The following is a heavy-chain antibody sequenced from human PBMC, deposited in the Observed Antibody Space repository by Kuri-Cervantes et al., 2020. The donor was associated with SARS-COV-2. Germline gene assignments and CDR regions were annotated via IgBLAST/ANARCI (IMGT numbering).Heavy chain of an antibody. V-gene: IGHV1-69*04. J-gene: IGHJ3*01. CDR1: GGTFSSYA. D-gene: IGHD2-21*02. Sequence: SVKVSCKASGGTFSSYAISWVRQAPGQGLEWMGRINPIFGIANYAQKFQGRVTITADKSTSTAYMELSSLRSEDTAVYYCARRVVVTGILNDAFDLWGQGTMVTVSS. CDR2: INPIFGIA. CDR3: ARRVVVTGILNDAFDL.